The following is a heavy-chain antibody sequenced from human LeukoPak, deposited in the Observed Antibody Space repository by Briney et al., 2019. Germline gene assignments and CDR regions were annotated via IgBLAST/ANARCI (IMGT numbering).Heavy chain of an antibody. J-gene: IGHJ4*02. V-gene: IGHV3-21*01. Sequence: GGSLRLSCAASGFTFSSYSMNWVRQAPGKGLEWVSSISSSSSYIYYADSVKGRFTISRDNAKNSLYLRMNSLRDEDTAVYYCARTDMNGGSYYNFDSWGQGTLVTVSS. D-gene: IGHD1-26*01. CDR1: GFTFSSYS. CDR2: ISSSSSYI. CDR3: ARTDMNGGSYYNFDS.